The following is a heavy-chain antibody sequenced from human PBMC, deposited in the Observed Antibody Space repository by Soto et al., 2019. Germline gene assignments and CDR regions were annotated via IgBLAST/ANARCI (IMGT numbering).Heavy chain of an antibody. CDR1: GGTFSSYT. CDR2: IIPILGIA. J-gene: IGHJ5*02. D-gene: IGHD3-10*01. CDR3: ARDSVDYYGSGSYYNLQPFDP. Sequence: GASVKVSCKASGGTFSSYTISWVRQAPGQGLEWMGRIIPILGIANYAQKFQGRVTITADKSTSTAYMELSSLRSEDTAVYYCARDSVDYYGSGSYYNLQPFDPWGQGTLVTVSS. V-gene: IGHV1-69*04.